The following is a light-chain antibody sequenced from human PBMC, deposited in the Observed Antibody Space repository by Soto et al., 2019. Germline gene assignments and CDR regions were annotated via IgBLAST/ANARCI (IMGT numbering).Light chain of an antibody. CDR1: SSNIGAGYD. V-gene: IGLV1-40*01. CDR2: GNS. J-gene: IGLJ1*01. Sequence: QSVLTQPPSVSGAPGQRVTISCTGSSSNIGAGYDVHWYQQLPGTAPKLLIYGNSNRPSGVPDRFSGSKSGTSASLAITGLQAEDESDYNCQSYNNSLSGSGYVFGTGTKVPV. CDR3: QSYNNSLSGSGYV.